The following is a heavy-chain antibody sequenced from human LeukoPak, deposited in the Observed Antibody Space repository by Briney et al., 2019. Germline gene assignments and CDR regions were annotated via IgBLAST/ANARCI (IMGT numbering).Heavy chain of an antibody. J-gene: IGHJ4*02. CDR3: ARDVSGSYDY. CDR2: INPSGGST. CDR1: GYTFTSYY. D-gene: IGHD1-26*01. Sequence: ASVKVSCKASGYTFTSYYIHWVRQAPGQGLEWMGFINPSGGSTSYAQKFQSRVTMTRDTSTSTVYMELSSLRSEDTAVYYCARDVSGSYDYWGQGTLVTVSS. V-gene: IGHV1-46*01.